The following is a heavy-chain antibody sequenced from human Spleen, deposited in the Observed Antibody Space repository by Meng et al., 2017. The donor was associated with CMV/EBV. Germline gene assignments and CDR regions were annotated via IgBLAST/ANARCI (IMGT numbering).Heavy chain of an antibody. V-gene: IGHV3-23*01. CDR2: ISASGADT. D-gene: IGHD1-26*01. CDR1: GFTFSSHA. J-gene: IGHJ5*02. Sequence: GESLKISCKASGFTFSSHAMSWIRQAAGKGLEWVSLISASGADTYYADSLKGRFTISRDNSKNTVYLQMNSLRVEDTAVYYCARDVIDVGLTGGYWFDPWGQGTLVTVSS. CDR3: ARDVIDVGLTGGYWFDP.